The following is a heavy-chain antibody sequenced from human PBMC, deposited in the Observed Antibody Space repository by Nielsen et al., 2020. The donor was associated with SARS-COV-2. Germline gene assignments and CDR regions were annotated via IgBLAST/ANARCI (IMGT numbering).Heavy chain of an antibody. V-gene: IGHV4-4*02. Sequence: SETLSLTCAVSGGSISSSNWWSWVRQPPGKGLEWIGEIYHSGSTNYNPSLKSRVTISVDKSKNQFSLKLSSVTAADTAVYYCARVRGYSTSGPHQMARRRAYYMDVWGKGTTVTVSS. J-gene: IGHJ6*03. D-gene: IGHD5-12*01. CDR2: IYHSGST. CDR3: ARVRGYSTSGPHQMARRRAYYMDV. CDR1: GGSISSSNW.